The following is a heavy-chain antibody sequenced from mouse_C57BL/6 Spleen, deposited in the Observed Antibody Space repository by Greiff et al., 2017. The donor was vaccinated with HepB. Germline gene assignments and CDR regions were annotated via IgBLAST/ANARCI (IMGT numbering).Heavy chain of an antibody. D-gene: IGHD2-4*01. CDR3: ARDKIYDYDVGAWFAY. CDR2: ISTYYGDA. Sequence: QVHVKQSGPELVRPGVSVKISCKGSGYTFTDYAMHWVKQSHAKSLEWIGVISTYYGDASYNQKFKDKATMTVDKSSSTAYMELARLTSEDSAVYYCARDKIYDYDVGAWFAYWGQGTLVTVSA. CDR1: GYTFTDYA. J-gene: IGHJ3*01. V-gene: IGHV1-67*01.